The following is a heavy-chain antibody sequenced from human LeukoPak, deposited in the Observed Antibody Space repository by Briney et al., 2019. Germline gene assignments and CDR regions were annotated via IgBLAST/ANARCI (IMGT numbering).Heavy chain of an antibody. CDR1: GYTFTGYY. V-gene: IGHV1-2*02. CDR3: ARSPITMIVPLDY. CDR2: INPNSGGT. J-gene: IGHJ4*02. Sequence: GAPVKVSCKASGYTFTGYYMHWVRQAPGQGLEWMGWINPNSGGTNYAQKFQGRVTMTRDTSISTAYMELSRLRSDDTAVYYCARSPITMIVPLDYWGQGTLVTVSS. D-gene: IGHD3-22*01.